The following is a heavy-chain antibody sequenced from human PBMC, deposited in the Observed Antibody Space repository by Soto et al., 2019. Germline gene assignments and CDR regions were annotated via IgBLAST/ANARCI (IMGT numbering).Heavy chain of an antibody. Sequence: EVQLVESGGGLVQPGRSLRLSCAASGFTFDDYAMHWVRQAPGKGLEWVSGISWNSGSIGYADSVKGRFTISRDNAKNSLYLQTNSLRAEDTALYYCAKDIWGLLWFGELGFDYWGQGTLVTISS. D-gene: IGHD3-10*01. CDR3: AKDIWGLLWFGELGFDY. CDR2: ISWNSGSI. J-gene: IGHJ4*02. CDR1: GFTFDDYA. V-gene: IGHV3-9*01.